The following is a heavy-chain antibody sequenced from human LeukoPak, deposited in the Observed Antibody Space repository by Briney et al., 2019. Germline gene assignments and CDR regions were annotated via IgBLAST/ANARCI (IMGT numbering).Heavy chain of an antibody. J-gene: IGHJ5*02. CDR3: ARGYGDKFDP. CDR1: GGTFSSYA. CDR2: IIPIFGTA. Sequence: ASVKVSCKASGGTFSSYAIGWVRQAPGQELEWMGGIIPIFGTANYAQKFQGRVTITTDESTSTAYMELSSLRSEDTAVDYCARGYGDKFDPWGQGTLVTVSS. D-gene: IGHD4-17*01. V-gene: IGHV1-69*05.